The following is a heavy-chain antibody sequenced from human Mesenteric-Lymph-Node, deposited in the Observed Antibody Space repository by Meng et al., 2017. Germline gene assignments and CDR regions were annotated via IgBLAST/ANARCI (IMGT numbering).Heavy chain of an antibody. V-gene: IGHV3-23*01. CDR1: GITPNKNP. CDR2: ISDNGVST. J-gene: IGHJ3*02. D-gene: IGHD5/OR15-5a*01. Sequence: GGSLRLSCTVSGITPNKNPMAWVRRAAGKGLEGVSGISDNGVSTYYAVSVKGRFTIARDNSKNTLFLEMNSLRVDDTDVYDCARVESNAFDIWGQGTMVTVSS. CDR3: ARVESNAFDI.